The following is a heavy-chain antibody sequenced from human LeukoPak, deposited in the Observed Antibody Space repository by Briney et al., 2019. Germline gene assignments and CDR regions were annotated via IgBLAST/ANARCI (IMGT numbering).Heavy chain of an antibody. CDR3: ARVIPDDSSVYYYNYYYYMDV. J-gene: IGHJ6*03. CDR1: GYTFTSYD. V-gene: IGHV1-8*01. CDR2: MNPNSGNT. Sequence: ASVKVSCKASGYTFTSYDINWVRQAPGQGIEWMGWMNPNSGNTGYAQKFQGRVTMTRNTSTSTVIMELSSLRSEDTAVCYCARVIPDDSSVYYYNYYYYMDVWGKGTTVTVSS. D-gene: IGHD3-22*01.